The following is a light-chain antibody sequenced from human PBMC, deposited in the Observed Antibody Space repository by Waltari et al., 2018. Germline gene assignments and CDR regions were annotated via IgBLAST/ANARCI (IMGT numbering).Light chain of an antibody. CDR3: YSAADNDLGV. J-gene: IGLJ3*02. CDR1: VMANKY. V-gene: IGLV3-27*01. CDR2: KDT. Sequence: SFELTQTSSLSVSPGQTVRITCLGDVMANKYARWFQQKPGQAPILIISKDTERPSGIPERFSGSSSGTTVTLTISGAQVEDEADYYCYSAADNDLGVFGGGTKLTVL.